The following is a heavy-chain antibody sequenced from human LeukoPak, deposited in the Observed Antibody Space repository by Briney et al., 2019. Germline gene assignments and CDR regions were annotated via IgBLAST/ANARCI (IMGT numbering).Heavy chain of an antibody. CDR3: AKPDLSGSYFVY. J-gene: IGHJ4*02. Sequence: PGGSLRLSCAASGFTFSNYALGWVRQAPGKGLEWVSTICGSGSCTYYADSVKGRFTISRDNSRNTLSLQMNSLRVEDAALYYCAKPDLSGSYFVYWGQGTLVTVSS. D-gene: IGHD3-10*01. CDR2: ICGSGSCT. CDR1: GFTFSNYA. V-gene: IGHV3-23*01.